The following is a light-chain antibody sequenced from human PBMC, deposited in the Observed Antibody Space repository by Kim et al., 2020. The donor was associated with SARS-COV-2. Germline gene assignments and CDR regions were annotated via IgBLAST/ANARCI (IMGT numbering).Light chain of an antibody. Sequence: EIVLTQSPGTLSLSPGERATLSCRASQSVSRGYLAWYQQKPGQSPRLLIYDAASRAIGIPDRFSGSGSGTDFTLTISRLEPEDFAVYYCQQYDSSPRTFGQGTKVDIK. J-gene: IGKJ1*01. CDR2: DAA. CDR3: QQYDSSPRT. CDR1: QSVSRGY. V-gene: IGKV3-20*01.